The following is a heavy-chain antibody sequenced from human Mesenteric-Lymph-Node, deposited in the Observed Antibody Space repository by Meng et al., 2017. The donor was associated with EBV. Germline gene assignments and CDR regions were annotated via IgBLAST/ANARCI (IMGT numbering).Heavy chain of an antibody. CDR1: VGALISTNCF. V-gene: IGHV4-39*01. Sequence: QLVLQQAAPGLGYASETLALTRAYSVGALISTNCFWGCRGQPPAGRRVWMGRIDHRGNTYHNPSLQGRVSISVDTSKNQVSLQLTSVTAADTAVYHCARHDHSDHGAPNWFDPWGQGTLVTVSS. J-gene: IGHJ5*02. CDR2: IDHRGNT. D-gene: IGHD4-17*01. CDR3: ARHDHSDHGAPNWFDP.